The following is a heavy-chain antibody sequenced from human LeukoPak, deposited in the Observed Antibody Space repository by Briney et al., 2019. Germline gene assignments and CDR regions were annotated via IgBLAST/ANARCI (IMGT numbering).Heavy chain of an antibody. CDR2: INHRGST. CDR1: GGSLSGHY. Sequence: PSETLSLTCAVYGGSLSGHYWNWIRQAPGKRLEWIGKINHRGSTNYNPSLESRVTISVDTAKNQLSLKLTSVNVADTGAYHCTRGQFLSSGWPGTHYYGLDVWGRGTTVIVSS. V-gene: IGHV4-34*01. CDR3: TRGQFLSSGWPGTHYYGLDV. J-gene: IGHJ6*02. D-gene: IGHD6-19*01.